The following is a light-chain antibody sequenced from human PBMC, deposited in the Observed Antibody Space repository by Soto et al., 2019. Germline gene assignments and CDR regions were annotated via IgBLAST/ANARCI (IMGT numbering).Light chain of an antibody. Sequence: EIVMTQSPSTLSVSPGERATLSCRASQSINSDLAWYLQKPGQAPRLLIYGSSTTATGVPARFSGSGSVTEFSLTISSLQPEAFAVYYCQQYNDWLALSFGGGTKVEIK. CDR2: GSS. CDR1: QSINSD. V-gene: IGKV3-15*01. CDR3: QQYNDWLALS. J-gene: IGKJ4*01.